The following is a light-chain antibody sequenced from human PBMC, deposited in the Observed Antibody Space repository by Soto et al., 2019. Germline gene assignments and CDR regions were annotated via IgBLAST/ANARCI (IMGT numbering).Light chain of an antibody. J-gene: IGLJ2*01. CDR3: CSYAGSSTWV. CDR1: TGDVGSYNL. CDR2: EGS. V-gene: IGLV2-23*01. Sequence: QSALTQPASVSGSPGQSITISAPETTGDVGSYNLVSWYQQHPGKAPKLMIYEGSKRPSGVSNRFSGSKSGNTASLTISGLQAEDEADYYCCSYAGSSTWVFGGGTKLTVL.